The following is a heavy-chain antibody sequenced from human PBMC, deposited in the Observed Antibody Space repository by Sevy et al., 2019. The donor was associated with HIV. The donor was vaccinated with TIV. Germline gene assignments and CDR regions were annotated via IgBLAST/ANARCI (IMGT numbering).Heavy chain of an antibody. V-gene: IGHV3-21*01. Sequence: GGSLRLSCAASGFTFSSYNMNWVRQARGKGLEWVSSISSSSSSIYYADSVRGRFTISRDNAKNSLYLQMNSLRAEDTALYYCARVVAYCTGGTCFPGYYYGMDVWGQGTTVTVSS. CDR3: ARVVAYCTGGTCFPGYYYGMDV. CDR1: GFTFSSYN. D-gene: IGHD2-15*01. CDR2: ISSSSSSI. J-gene: IGHJ6*02.